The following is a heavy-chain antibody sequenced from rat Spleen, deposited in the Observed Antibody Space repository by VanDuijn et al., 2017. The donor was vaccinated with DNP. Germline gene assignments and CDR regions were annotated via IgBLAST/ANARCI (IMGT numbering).Heavy chain of an antibody. D-gene: IGHD1-11*01. J-gene: IGHJ3*01. V-gene: IGHV5-7*01. CDR3: TKPASYGGFWFAY. CDR1: GVTFSDFN. Sequence: EVHLVESGGGLVQPGRSLKLSCAAAGVTFSDFNMAWVRQVPKKGLEWVATILYDGSITYYGDSVKGRFTISRDNERSTLYLQMDSLTSEETATYYCTKPASYGGFWFAYWGQDTLVTVSS. CDR2: ILYDGSIT.